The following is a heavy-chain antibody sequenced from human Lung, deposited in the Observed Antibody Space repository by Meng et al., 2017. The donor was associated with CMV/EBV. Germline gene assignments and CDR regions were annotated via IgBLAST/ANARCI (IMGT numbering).Heavy chain of an antibody. Sequence: QVHLPEPGPGLVGPSGTLSLTCAVSGGSMSSTNWWSWVRQPPGKGLEWIGEIYHSGSTNYNPSLKSRVSISVDKSKNQFSLKLSSVTAADTAVYYCARADKVRFDYWGQGALVTVSS. J-gene: IGHJ4*02. CDR1: GGSMSSTNW. CDR2: IYHSGST. V-gene: IGHV4-4*02. CDR3: ARADKVRFDY.